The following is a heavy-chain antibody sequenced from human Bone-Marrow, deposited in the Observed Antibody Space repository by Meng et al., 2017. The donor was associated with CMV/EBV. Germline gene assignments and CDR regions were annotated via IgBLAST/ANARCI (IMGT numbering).Heavy chain of an antibody. Sequence: ASVKVSCKASGYTFTGYYMHWVRQAPGQGLEWMGWINPNSGGTNYAQKFQGRVTMTRDTSISTAYMELSRLRSDDTAVYYCARTAGGSYYHFGDWGQGKLVTFSS. CDR3: ARTAGGSYYHFGD. CDR2: INPNSGGT. V-gene: IGHV1-2*02. D-gene: IGHD1-26*01. CDR1: GYTFTGYY. J-gene: IGHJ4*02.